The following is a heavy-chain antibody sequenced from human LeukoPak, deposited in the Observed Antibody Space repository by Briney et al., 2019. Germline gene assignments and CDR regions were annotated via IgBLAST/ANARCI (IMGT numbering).Heavy chain of an antibody. D-gene: IGHD6-25*01. J-gene: IGHJ3*02. CDR1: GFTFSSYW. Sequence: GGSLRLSCAASGFTFSSYWMHWVRQAPGKGLVWVSRINSDGSNTSYADPVKGRFTISRDNAKNTLYLQMNSLRAEDTAVYYCARRSAAKDAFDIWGQGTMVTVSS. CDR2: INSDGSNT. V-gene: IGHV3-74*01. CDR3: ARRSAAKDAFDI.